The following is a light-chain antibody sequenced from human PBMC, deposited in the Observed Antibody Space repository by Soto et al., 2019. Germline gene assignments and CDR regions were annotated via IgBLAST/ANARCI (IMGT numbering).Light chain of an antibody. J-gene: IGLJ2*01. CDR3: SSYTSSSTLVV. CDR1: SSDVGGYNY. CDR2: DVS. V-gene: IGLV2-14*01. Sequence: QSALTQPASVSGSPGQSITISCTGTSSDVGGYNYVSWYQQYPGKAPKLMIYDVSNRPSGVSNRFSGSKSGNTASLTSSGLQAEDEADYFCSSYTSSSTLVVFGGGTKLTVL.